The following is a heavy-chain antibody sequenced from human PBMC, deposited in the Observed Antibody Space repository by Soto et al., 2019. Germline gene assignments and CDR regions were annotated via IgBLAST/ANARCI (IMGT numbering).Heavy chain of an antibody. J-gene: IGHJ6*02. D-gene: IGHD1-1*01. V-gene: IGHV1-3*01. CDR3: ARGKGMEENYYYYGLDI. CDR1: GYTLTTHA. CDR2: INGGTGQT. Sequence: ASVKGSCKASGYTLTTHAMHSFRQAPGHTLEWMGWINGGTGQTKHSQRFQGRVNITRDTSASTAYMELSSLRSEDTAVYYCARGKGMEENYYYYGLDIWGQGTTVTVSS.